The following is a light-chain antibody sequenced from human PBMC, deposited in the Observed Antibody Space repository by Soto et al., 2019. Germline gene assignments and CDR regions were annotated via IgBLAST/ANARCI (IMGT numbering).Light chain of an antibody. CDR1: SSNIGNNY. CDR2: DNN. Sequence: QSVLTQPPSVSAAPGQKVTISCSGSSSNIGNNYVSWYQQLPGTAPKLLIYDNNKRPSGIPDRFSGSKSGTSATLGITGLQTGDEADYYCGTWDNSLSAGVFGGGTKGTVL. J-gene: IGLJ2*01. V-gene: IGLV1-51*01. CDR3: GTWDNSLSAGV.